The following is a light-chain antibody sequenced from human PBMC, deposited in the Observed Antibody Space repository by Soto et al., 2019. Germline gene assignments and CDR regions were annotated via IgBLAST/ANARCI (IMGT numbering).Light chain of an antibody. J-gene: IGKJ1*01. V-gene: IGKV3-15*01. CDR3: QHYNKWPRT. Sequence: EIVMTQSPATLSVSPGERATLSCRASQSVSSNLAWYQQKPGQAPRLLIYVASTRATGIPARFSGSGSGTEFTLTISSLQSEDFAVYYYQHYNKWPRTFGQGTKVEIK. CDR1: QSVSSN. CDR2: VAS.